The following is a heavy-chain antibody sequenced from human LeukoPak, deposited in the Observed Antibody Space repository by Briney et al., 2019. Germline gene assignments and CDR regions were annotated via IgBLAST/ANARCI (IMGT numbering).Heavy chain of an antibody. CDR2: INPNSGGT. CDR3: ARDRKDGYNSFDY. J-gene: IGHJ4*02. CDR1: GYAFTGYY. D-gene: IGHD5-24*01. V-gene: IGHV1-2*02. Sequence: ASVKVSCKASGYAFTGYYMHWVRQAPGQGLGWMGWINPNSGGTNYAQKFQGRVTMTRDTSISTAYMELSRLRSDDTAVYYCARDRKDGYNSFDYWGQGTLVTVSS.